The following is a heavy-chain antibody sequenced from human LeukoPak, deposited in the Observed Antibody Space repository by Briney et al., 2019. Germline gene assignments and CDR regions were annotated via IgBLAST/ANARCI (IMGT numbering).Heavy chain of an antibody. D-gene: IGHD3/OR15-3a*01. CDR1: GYSFASYW. CDR2: IYPGDSDT. Sequence: GESLKISCKASGYSFASYWIGWVRQMPGKGLEWMGIIYPGDSDTRYSPSFQGQVTISADKSISTAYLQWSSLEASDTAMYYCARQWTAGRVDPWGQGTLVTVSS. CDR3: ARQWTAGRVDP. J-gene: IGHJ5*02. V-gene: IGHV5-51*01.